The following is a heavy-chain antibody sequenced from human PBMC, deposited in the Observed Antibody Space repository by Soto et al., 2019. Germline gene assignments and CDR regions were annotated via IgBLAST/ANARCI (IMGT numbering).Heavy chain of an antibody. CDR1: GDSVSSNSAT. CDR3: ARVDYPGANNWFDP. D-gene: IGHD5-12*01. V-gene: IGHV6-1*01. Sequence: SQTLSLTCAISGDSVSSNSATWDWIRQSPSRGLEWLGRTYYRSKWYNDYAVSVKSRIPINPDTSKNQFSLQLNSVTPEDTAVYYCARVDYPGANNWFDPWGQGTLVTVSS. CDR2: TYYRSKWYN. J-gene: IGHJ5*02.